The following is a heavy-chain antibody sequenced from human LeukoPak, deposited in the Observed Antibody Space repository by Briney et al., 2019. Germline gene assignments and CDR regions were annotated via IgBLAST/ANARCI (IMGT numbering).Heavy chain of an antibody. J-gene: IGHJ4*02. D-gene: IGHD2-21*02. CDR2: INHSGST. V-gene: IGHV4-34*01. CDR1: GGSFSGYY. Sequence: SETLSLTCAVYGGSFSGYYWSWIRQPPGKGLEWIGEINHSGSTNYNPFLKSRVTISVDTSKNQFSLKLSSVTAADTAVYYCARGGAYCGGDCYSDYWGQGTLVTVSS. CDR3: ARGGAYCGGDCYSDY.